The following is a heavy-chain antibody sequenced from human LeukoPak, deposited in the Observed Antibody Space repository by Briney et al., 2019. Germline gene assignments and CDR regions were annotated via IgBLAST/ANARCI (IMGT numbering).Heavy chain of an antibody. V-gene: IGHV3-49*04. J-gene: IGHJ3*02. CDR3: TRPWPHFLDSSGYDAFDI. CDR1: GFTFSSYA. CDR2: IRSKAYGGTT. D-gene: IGHD3-22*01. Sequence: GGSLRLSCAASGFTFSSYAMSWVRQAPGKGLEWVGFIRSKAYGGTTGYAASVKGRFTISRDDSKSIAYLQMNSLKTEDTAVYYCTRPWPHFLDSSGYDAFDIWGQGTMVTVSS.